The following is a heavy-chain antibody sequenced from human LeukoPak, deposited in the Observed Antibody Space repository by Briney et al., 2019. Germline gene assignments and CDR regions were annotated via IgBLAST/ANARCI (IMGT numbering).Heavy chain of an antibody. V-gene: IGHV1-24*01. CDR1: GYTLTKLS. CDR3: ARTHSSSWSYYMDV. D-gene: IGHD6-13*01. J-gene: IGHJ6*03. CDR2: FDPEDGET. Sequence: ASVKVSCKVSGYTLTKLSMHWVRQAPGKGLEWMGGFDPEDGETIHAQKFLGRVTMTEDTSTDTAYMELSSLGSEDTAVYYCARTHSSSWSYYMDVWGKGTTVTVSS.